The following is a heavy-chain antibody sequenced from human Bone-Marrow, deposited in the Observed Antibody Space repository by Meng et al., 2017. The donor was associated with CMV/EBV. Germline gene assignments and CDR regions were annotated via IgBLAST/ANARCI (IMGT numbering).Heavy chain of an antibody. J-gene: IGHJ4*02. Sequence: GGSLRLSCGVSGFTFSSYEMNWVRQAPGKGLEWVSYISSSGSTIYYADSVKGRFTISRDNAKNSLHLQMSSLRAEDTAVYYCAKPYYDFWSGYSPFDYWGQGTLVTSPQ. CDR1: GFTFSSYE. V-gene: IGHV3-48*03. CDR3: AKPYYDFWSGYSPFDY. CDR2: ISSSGSTI. D-gene: IGHD3-3*01.